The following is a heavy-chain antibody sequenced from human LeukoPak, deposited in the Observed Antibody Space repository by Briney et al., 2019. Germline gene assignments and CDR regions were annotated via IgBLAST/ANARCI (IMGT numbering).Heavy chain of an antibody. CDR1: GGSISSYY. D-gene: IGHD3-10*01. CDR3: ASGAYYYGSGTGWFDP. CDR2: IYYSGST. V-gene: IGHV4-59*01. J-gene: IGHJ5*02. Sequence: EILSLTCTVSGGSISSYYWSWIRQPPGKGLEWIGYIYYSGSTNYNPSLKSRVTISVDTSKNQFSLELSSVTAADTAVYYCASGAYYYGSGTGWFDPWGQGTLVTVSS.